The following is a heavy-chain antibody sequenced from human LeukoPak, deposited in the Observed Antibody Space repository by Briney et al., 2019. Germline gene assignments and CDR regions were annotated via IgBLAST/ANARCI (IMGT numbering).Heavy chain of an antibody. CDR3: VSFYETY. CDR2: INSDGSWT. Sequence: RGSLRLSCAASGNYWMHWVRQVPGKGLVWVSHINSDGSWTSYADSVKGRFTISKDNAKNTVYLQMNSLRAEDTAVYYCVSFYETYWGRGTLVTVSS. CDR1: GNYW. V-gene: IGHV3-74*01. J-gene: IGHJ4*02. D-gene: IGHD2/OR15-2a*01.